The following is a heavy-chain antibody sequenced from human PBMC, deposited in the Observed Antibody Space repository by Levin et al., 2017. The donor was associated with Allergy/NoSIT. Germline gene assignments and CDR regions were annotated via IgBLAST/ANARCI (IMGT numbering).Heavy chain of an antibody. CDR1: GFAFATYT. CDR3: AKDIMIGGSRRYGVDV. V-gene: IGHV3-23*01. Sequence: PGGSLRLSCAASGFAFATYTMTWVRQAPGKGLEWVSAISGSTGNKYYAHSVKGRFIISRDNSQDTLSLQMNSLRADDTAVYYCAKDIMIGGSRRYGVDVWGQGTTVTVSS. CDR2: ISGSTGNK. J-gene: IGHJ6*02. D-gene: IGHD3-16*01.